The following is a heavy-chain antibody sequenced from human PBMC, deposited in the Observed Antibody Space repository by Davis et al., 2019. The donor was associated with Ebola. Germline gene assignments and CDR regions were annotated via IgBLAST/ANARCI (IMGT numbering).Heavy chain of an antibody. CDR3: ARDYYDSSGYRSVAFDI. Sequence: GESLKISCQGSGYSFTSYWIGWVRQMPGKGLEWMGIIYPGDSDTRYSPSFQGQVTISADKSISTAYLQWSSLKASDTAMYYCARDYYDSSGYRSVAFDIWGQGTMVTVSS. V-gene: IGHV5-51*01. D-gene: IGHD3-22*01. CDR1: GYSFTSYW. CDR2: IYPGDSDT. J-gene: IGHJ3*02.